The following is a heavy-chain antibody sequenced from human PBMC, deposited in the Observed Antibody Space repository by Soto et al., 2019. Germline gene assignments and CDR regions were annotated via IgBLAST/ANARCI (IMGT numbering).Heavy chain of an antibody. D-gene: IGHD5-12*01. J-gene: IGHJ4*02. CDR3: VLPTKDSFDY. CDR2: INHSGST. Sequence: QVQLQQWGAGLLKPSETLSLTCAVYGGSFSGYYWSWIRQPPGKGLERIGEINHSGSTNYNPSLKSRVTISVDTSKNQFSLKLSSVTAADTAVYYCVLPTKDSFDYWGQGTLVTVSS. CDR1: GGSFSGYY. V-gene: IGHV4-34*01.